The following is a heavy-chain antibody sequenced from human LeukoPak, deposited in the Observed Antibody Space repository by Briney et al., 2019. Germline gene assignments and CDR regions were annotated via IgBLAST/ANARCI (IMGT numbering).Heavy chain of an antibody. V-gene: IGHV4-59*01. CDR2: IYYSGST. J-gene: IGHJ5*02. CDR1: GGSISSYY. CDR3: ARGLYYEVNNWFDP. Sequence: SETLSLTCTVSGGSISSYYWSWIRQPPGKGLEWIGYIYYSGSTNYNPSLKSRVTISVDTSKNQFSLKLSSVTAADTAVYYCARGLYYEVNNWFDPGGQGTLVTVSS. D-gene: IGHD3-22*01.